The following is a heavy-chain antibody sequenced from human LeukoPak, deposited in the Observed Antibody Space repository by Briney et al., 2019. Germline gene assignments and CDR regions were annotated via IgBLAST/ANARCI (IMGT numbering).Heavy chain of an antibody. CDR2: INSDGSST. D-gene: IGHD5-18*01. Sequence: GGSLRLSCAASGLTFSSYWMHWVRQAPGKGLVWVSRINSDGSSTSYADSVKGRFTISRDNAKNTLYLQMNSLRAEDTAVYYCARDQESRGYSYGYPFRYYYYYGMDVWGQGTTVTVSS. V-gene: IGHV3-74*01. J-gene: IGHJ6*02. CDR3: ARDQESRGYSYGYPFRYYYYYGMDV. CDR1: GLTFSSYW.